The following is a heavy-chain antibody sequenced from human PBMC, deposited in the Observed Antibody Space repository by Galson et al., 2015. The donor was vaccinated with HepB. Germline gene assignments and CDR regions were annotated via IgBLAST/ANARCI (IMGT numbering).Heavy chain of an antibody. CDR3: ARDSAYYYDPRPHAFDI. Sequence: VKVSCKASGYTFTGYYMHWARQAPGQGLEWMGWINPNSGGTNYAQKFQGRVTMTRDTSISTAYMELSRLRSDDTAVYYCARDSAYYYDPRPHAFDIWGQGTMVTVSS. CDR1: GYTFTGYY. V-gene: IGHV1-2*02. D-gene: IGHD3-22*01. CDR2: INPNSGGT. J-gene: IGHJ3*02.